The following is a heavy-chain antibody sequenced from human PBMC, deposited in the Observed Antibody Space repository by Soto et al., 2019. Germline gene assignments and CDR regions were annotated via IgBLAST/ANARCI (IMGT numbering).Heavy chain of an antibody. Sequence: SETLSLTCTVSGGSISSYYWSWIRQTPGKGLQYIGYIYYSGSANYNPSLKSRVTISDDTSTNQIFLTLTSVTAADTAVYYCARLGGYCVSTNCYGYYGMDVWGQGTTVTVSS. V-gene: IGHV4-59*08. CDR2: IYYSGSA. J-gene: IGHJ6*02. CDR1: GGSISSYY. D-gene: IGHD2-2*01. CDR3: ARLGGYCVSTNCYGYYGMDV.